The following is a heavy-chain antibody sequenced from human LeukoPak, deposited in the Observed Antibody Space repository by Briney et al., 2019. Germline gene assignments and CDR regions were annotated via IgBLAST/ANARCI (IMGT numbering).Heavy chain of an antibody. V-gene: IGHV4-34*01. CDR3: ARAMPYFYGSIAVPGTIDY. Sequence: SETLSLTCAVYGETFIHNFWTWIRQPPGKGLEWIGQINHSGSTYYNPSLKSRVTILVDTSKNQFSLKPTSVTAADTAVYYCARAMPYFYGSIAVPGTIDYWGQGILVTVSS. CDR2: INHSGST. CDR1: GETFIHNF. J-gene: IGHJ4*02. D-gene: IGHD6-19*01.